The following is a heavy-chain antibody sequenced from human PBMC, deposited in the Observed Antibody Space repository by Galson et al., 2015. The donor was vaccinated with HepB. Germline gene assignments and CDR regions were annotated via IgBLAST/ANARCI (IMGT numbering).Heavy chain of an antibody. CDR1: GYTFTSYA. D-gene: IGHD1-26*01. CDR2: INAGNGNT. CDR3: ARDQEWEPREDIFYYGMDV. Sequence: SVKVSCKASGYTFTSYAMHWVRQAPGQRLEWMGWINAGNGNTKYSQKFQGRVTITRDTSASTAYMELSSLRSEDTAVYYCARDQEWEPREDIFYYGMDVWGQGTTVTVSS. V-gene: IGHV1-3*01. J-gene: IGHJ6*02.